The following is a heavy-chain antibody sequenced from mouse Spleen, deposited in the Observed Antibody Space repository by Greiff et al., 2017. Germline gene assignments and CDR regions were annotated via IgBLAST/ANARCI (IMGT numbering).Heavy chain of an antibody. J-gene: IGHJ3*01. CDR3: ARGIYYGNPWGFTY. CDR2: IYPGSGNT. Sequence: QVQLKESGPELVKPGASVKISCKASGYSFTSYYIHWVKQRPGQGLEWIGWIYPGSGNTKYNEKFKGKATLTADTSSSTAYMQLSSLTSEDSAVYYCARGIYYGNPWGFTYWGQGTLVTVSA. V-gene: IGHV1-66*01. D-gene: IGHD2-1*01. CDR1: GYSFTSYY.